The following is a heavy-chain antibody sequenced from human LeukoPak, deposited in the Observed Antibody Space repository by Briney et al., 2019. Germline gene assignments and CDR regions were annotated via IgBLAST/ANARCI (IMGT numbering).Heavy chain of an antibody. CDR1: GYIFTGYY. CDR3: VRSVLYYDFWSGYSGYDY. CDR2: INPKSGGT. V-gene: IGHV1-2*02. D-gene: IGHD3-3*01. J-gene: IGHJ4*02. Sequence: ASVKVSCKASGYIFTGYYMHWVRQAPGQGLEWMGWINPKSGGTKYAQKFQGRVTMARDTSISTAFMDLSRLRSDDTAVYYCVRSVLYYDFWSGYSGYDYWGQGTLVTVSS.